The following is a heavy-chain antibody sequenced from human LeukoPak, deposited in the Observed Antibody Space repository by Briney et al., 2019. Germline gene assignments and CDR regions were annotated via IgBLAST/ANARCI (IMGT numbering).Heavy chain of an antibody. CDR1: GYTFTTYG. CDR2: ISAYNGNT. V-gene: IGHV1-18*01. CDR3: ARAWEAVPGHYGVIDY. D-gene: IGHD4-17*01. Sequence: ASVKVSCTASGYTFTTYGISWVRQAPGQGLEWMGWISAYNGNTNYAQKFQGRVTMTRDMSTSTIYMELNSLRSEDTAVYYCARAWEAVPGHYGVIDYWGQGTLVTVSS. J-gene: IGHJ4*02.